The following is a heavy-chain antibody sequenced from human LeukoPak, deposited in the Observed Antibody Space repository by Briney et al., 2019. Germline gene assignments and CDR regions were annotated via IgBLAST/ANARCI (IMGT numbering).Heavy chain of an antibody. CDR2: IIPIFGTA. Sequence: GASVKVSCKASGGTFSSYAISWVRQAPGQGLEWMGGIIPIFGTANYAQKFQGRVTITADESTSTAYMELSSLRSEDTAVYYCARVSRGIFLAADNWGQGTLVTVSS. CDR3: ARVSRGIFLAADN. D-gene: IGHD3-3*01. J-gene: IGHJ4*02. CDR1: GGTFSSYA. V-gene: IGHV1-69*13.